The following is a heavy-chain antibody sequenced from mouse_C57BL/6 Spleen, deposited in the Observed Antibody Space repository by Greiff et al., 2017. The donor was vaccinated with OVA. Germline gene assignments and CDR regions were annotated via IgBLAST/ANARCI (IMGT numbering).Heavy chain of an antibody. CDR2: ISSGGSYT. CDR1: GFTFSSYG. J-gene: IGHJ4*01. Sequence: VQGVESGGDLVKPGGSLKLSCAASGFTFSSYGMSWVRQTPDKRLEWVATISSGGSYTYYPDSVKGRFTISRDNAKNTLYLQMSSLKSEDTAMYYCARHDYNAMDYWGQGTSVTVSS. CDR3: ARHDYNAMDY. V-gene: IGHV5-6*01.